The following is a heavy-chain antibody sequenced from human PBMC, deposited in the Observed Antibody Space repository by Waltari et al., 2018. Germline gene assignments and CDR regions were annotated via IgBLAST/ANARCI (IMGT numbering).Heavy chain of an antibody. CDR1: GGSISSEGYY. Sequence: QLQLQESGPGLVKPSETLSLTCTVSGGSISSEGYYWGWIRQPPGKGLEWIGIIAYSGSPYYNPSLKSRVTISVDTSKNQFSLKLSSVTAADTAVYYCARLSYHIVTGYGWFDPWGLGTLVTVSS. V-gene: IGHV4-39*01. J-gene: IGHJ5*02. D-gene: IGHD3-9*01. CDR2: IAYSGSP. CDR3: ARLSYHIVTGYGWFDP.